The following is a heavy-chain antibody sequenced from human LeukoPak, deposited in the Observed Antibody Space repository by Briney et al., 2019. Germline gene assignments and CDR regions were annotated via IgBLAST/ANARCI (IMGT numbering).Heavy chain of an antibody. CDR3: AKDSGDDYGVEYYFDH. CDR1: GFTFSTYG. J-gene: IGHJ4*02. Sequence: AGGPLRLPCAASGFTFSTYGIHWVRQAPGKGLEWVAVISYDGSNKYYADSVKGRFTISRDNFKNTLYLQMNSLRVEDTAVYYCAKDSGDDYGVEYYFDHWGQGTLVTVSS. V-gene: IGHV3-30*18. CDR2: ISYDGSNK. D-gene: IGHD4-17*01.